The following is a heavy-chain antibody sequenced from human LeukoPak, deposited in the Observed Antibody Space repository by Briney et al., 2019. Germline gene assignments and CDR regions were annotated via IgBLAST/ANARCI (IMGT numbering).Heavy chain of an antibody. CDR1: GAPISRFY. J-gene: IGHJ4*02. CDR3: VQSTGWPGFDY. Sequence: PSETLSLICTASGAPISRFYWSWVRQPPGKGLEWIGNIYNGVPTFFNPSLHSRVTLSVDTSKTQFSLQLASVTAADTAIYRCVQSTGWPGFDYWGQGILVSVSS. CDR2: IYNGVPT. V-gene: IGHV4-4*09. D-gene: IGHD6-19*01.